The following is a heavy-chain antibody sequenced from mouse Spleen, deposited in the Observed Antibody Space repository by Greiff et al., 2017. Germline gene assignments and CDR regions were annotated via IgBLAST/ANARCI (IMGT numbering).Heavy chain of an antibody. J-gene: IGHJ2*01. CDR3: ARSSLLRPFDY. CDR1: GFTFSDYG. Sequence: EVQLQQSGGGLVKPGGSLKLSCAASGFTFSDYGMHWVRQAPEKGLEWVAYISSGSSTIYYADTVKGRFTISRDNAKNTLFLQMTSLRSEDTAMYYCARSSLLRPFDYWGQGTTLTVSS. V-gene: IGHV5-17*01. D-gene: IGHD1-2*01. CDR2: ISSGSSTI.